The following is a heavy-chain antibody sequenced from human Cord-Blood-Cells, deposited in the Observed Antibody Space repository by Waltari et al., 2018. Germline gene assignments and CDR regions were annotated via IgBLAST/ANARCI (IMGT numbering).Heavy chain of an antibody. CDR1: GYTFTGYY. D-gene: IGHD6-13*01. CDR3: ASIAAAGTRAFDI. Sequence: VQVVQSGAEVRKPAASVKVSCKDSGYTFTGYYMTWVGQAPGQGLEWMGWINPNSGGTNYAQKFQGRVTMTRDTSISTAYMELSRLRSDDTAVYYCASIAAAGTRAFDIWGQGTMVTVSS. J-gene: IGHJ3*02. V-gene: IGHV1-2*02. CDR2: INPNSGGT.